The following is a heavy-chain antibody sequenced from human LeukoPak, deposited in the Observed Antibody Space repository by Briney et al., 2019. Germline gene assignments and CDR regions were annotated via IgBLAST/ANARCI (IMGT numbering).Heavy chain of an antibody. CDR3: ARGGRWLQARPLDY. J-gene: IGHJ4*02. Sequence: PSETLSLTCAVYGGSFSGYYWSWIRQPPGKGLEWIGEINHSGSTNYNPSLKGRVTISVDTSKNQFSLKLSSVTAADTAVYYCARGGRWLQARPLDYWGQGTLVTVSS. V-gene: IGHV4-34*01. D-gene: IGHD5-24*01. CDR2: INHSGST. CDR1: GGSFSGYY.